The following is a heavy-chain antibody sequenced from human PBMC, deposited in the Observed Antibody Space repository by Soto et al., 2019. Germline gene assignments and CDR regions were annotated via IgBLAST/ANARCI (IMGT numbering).Heavy chain of an antibody. D-gene: IGHD1-26*01. CDR2: IYYSGST. CDR1: GGSISSSNYY. CDR3: ATQEVGGSYVYTFDP. Sequence: QLQLQESGPGLVKPSETLSLTCTVSGGSISSSNYYWGWIRQPPGKGLEWIGSIYYSGSTYYNPSLKSRVTISADTSKTQYSLKPSSVTAADTAVYYCATQEVGGSYVYTFDPWGQGTLVTVSS. J-gene: IGHJ5*02. V-gene: IGHV4-39*01.